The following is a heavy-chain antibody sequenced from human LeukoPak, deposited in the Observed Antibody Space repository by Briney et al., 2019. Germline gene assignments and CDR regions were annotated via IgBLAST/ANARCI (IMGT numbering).Heavy chain of an antibody. J-gene: IGHJ4*02. Sequence: PGGSLRLSCAASGFTFSSYSMNWVRQAPGKGLEWVSSISSSSSYIKYADSVKGRSTISRDNAKNSLYLQMNSLRAEDTAVYYCAKSGSYGYSYFDYWGQGTLVTVSS. CDR3: AKSGSYGYSYFDY. CDR2: ISSSSSYI. V-gene: IGHV3-21*01. CDR1: GFTFSSYS. D-gene: IGHD5-18*01.